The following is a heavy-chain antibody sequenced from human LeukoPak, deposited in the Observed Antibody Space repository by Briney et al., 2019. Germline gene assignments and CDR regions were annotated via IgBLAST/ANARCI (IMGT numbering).Heavy chain of an antibody. CDR1: GFTFDHYG. Sequence: PGRSLRLSCVASGFTFDHYGMHWVRQAPGKGLEWVAVIWHDGSSQYYADSVKGRFTISRDNSMNTLYLQMNSLRAEDTAVYYCARDGMSGSPYAFDIWGQGTMVTVSS. CDR3: ARDGMSGSPYAFDI. J-gene: IGHJ3*02. CDR2: IWHDGSSQ. V-gene: IGHV3-33*01. D-gene: IGHD1-26*01.